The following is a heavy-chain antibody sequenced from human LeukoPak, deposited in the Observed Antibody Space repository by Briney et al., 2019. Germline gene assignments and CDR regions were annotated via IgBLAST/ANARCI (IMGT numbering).Heavy chain of an antibody. CDR1: GFTVSSNY. CDR2: IYSGGST. D-gene: IGHD6-19*01. V-gene: IGHV3-66*01. Sequence: GGSLRLSCAASGFTVSSNYMSWVRQAPGKGLEWVSVIYSGGSTYYADSVRGRFTISRDNSKNTLYLQMNSLRAEDTAVYYCARGGSVAAQEFDYWGQGTLVTVSS. CDR3: ARGGSVAAQEFDY. J-gene: IGHJ4*02.